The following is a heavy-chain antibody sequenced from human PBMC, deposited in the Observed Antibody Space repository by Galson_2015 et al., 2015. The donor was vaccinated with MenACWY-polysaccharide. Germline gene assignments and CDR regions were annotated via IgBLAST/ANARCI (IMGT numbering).Heavy chain of an antibody. CDR1: GFTFNTHA. Sequence: SLRLSCAASGFTFNTHAMSWVRQAPGKGLEWVSGIGGRGGSGADTYYADSVKGRFTISRDNSKNTLYLQMNSLRAEDTAVYHCATGSSWCTWFDPLGQGTLVTVSS. CDR3: ATGSSWCTWFDP. CDR2: IGGRGGSGADT. D-gene: IGHD6-13*01. J-gene: IGHJ5*02. V-gene: IGHV3-23*01.